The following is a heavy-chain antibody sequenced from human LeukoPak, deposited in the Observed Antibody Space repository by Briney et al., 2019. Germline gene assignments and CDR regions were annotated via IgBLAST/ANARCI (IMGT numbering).Heavy chain of an antibody. V-gene: IGHV1-2*02. CDR1: GYTFTGYY. D-gene: IGHD2-15*01. CDR2: IDPNSGGT. CDR3: ARDRYGSATAVDWFDP. Sequence: GASVKVSCKASGYTFTGYYLHWVRQAPGQGLEWMGWIDPNSGGTNYAQNFQGRVTMTRDTSISTAYMELSRLRSDDTAVYYCARDRYGSATAVDWFDPWGQGTLVTVSS. J-gene: IGHJ5*02.